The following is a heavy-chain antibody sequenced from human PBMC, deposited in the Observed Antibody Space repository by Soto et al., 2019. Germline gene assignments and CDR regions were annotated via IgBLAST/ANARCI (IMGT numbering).Heavy chain of an antibody. CDR1: GYTFSIFG. Sequence: QVQLVQSGAEVMKPGASVKVSCKASGYTFSIFGITWVRQAPGQGLEWMGWISAHNGNTNYAQKLQGRVXXTXDXXTSTAYMELRSLRSDDTAVYYCARCGAMVPTLLDYWGQGTLVTVSS. J-gene: IGHJ4*02. CDR3: ARCGAMVPTLLDY. V-gene: IGHV1-18*01. CDR2: ISAHNGNT. D-gene: IGHD5-18*01.